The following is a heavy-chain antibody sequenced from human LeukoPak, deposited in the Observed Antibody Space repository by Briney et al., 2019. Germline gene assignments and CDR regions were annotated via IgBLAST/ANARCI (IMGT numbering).Heavy chain of an antibody. CDR3: ARQRIGGNSAFDV. D-gene: IGHD4-23*01. Sequence: GESLEISCKGFGYSFTRHWIGWVRPMPGKGLEWMGIIYPGDSDTRYSPSFQGQVTISADKSTSTAFLQWSSLKASDAAIFYCARQRIGGNSAFDVWGQGTMVIVSS. V-gene: IGHV5-51*01. J-gene: IGHJ3*01. CDR2: IYPGDSDT. CDR1: GYSFTRHW.